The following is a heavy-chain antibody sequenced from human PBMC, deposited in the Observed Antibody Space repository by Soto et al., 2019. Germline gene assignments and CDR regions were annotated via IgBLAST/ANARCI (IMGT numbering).Heavy chain of an antibody. CDR1: NGSISTYY. D-gene: IGHD6-13*01. J-gene: IGHJ5*02. CDR3: ARSSHKESWFDP. CDR2: VYYSGTT. Sequence: SETLSLTCTVSNGSISTYYWSWVRQAPGKGLEWIGYVYYSGTTNYNPSLKSRVTISVDTSKNQFSLKLNSVTAADTAVYYCARSSHKESWFDPWGQGTLVTVSS. V-gene: IGHV4-59*12.